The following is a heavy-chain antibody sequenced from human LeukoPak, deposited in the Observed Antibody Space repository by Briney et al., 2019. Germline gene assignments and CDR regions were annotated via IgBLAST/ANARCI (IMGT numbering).Heavy chain of an antibody. CDR1: GGTFSSYA. CDR3: ARDQYYYDSSGYYYQSFDP. Sequence: ASVKVSCKASGGTFSSYAISWVRQAPGQGPEWMGGIIPIFGTANYAQKFQGRVTITADESTSTAYMELSSLRSEDTAVYYCARDQYYYDSSGYYYQSFDPWGQGTLVTVSS. D-gene: IGHD3-22*01. J-gene: IGHJ5*02. CDR2: IIPIFGTA. V-gene: IGHV1-69*13.